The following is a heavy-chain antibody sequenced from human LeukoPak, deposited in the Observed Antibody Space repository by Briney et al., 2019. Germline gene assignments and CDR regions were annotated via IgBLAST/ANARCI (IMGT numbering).Heavy chain of an antibody. J-gene: IGHJ3*02. V-gene: IGHV3-23*01. CDR1: GFTFSSYA. D-gene: IGHD6-19*01. Sequence: PGGSLRLSCAASGFTFSSYAMSWVRQAPGKGLEWVSAISGSGGSTYYADSVKSRFTISRDNSKNTLYLQMNSLRAEDTAVYYCAKDLGLIAVAGADAFDIWGQGTMVTVSS. CDR2: ISGSGGST. CDR3: AKDLGLIAVAGADAFDI.